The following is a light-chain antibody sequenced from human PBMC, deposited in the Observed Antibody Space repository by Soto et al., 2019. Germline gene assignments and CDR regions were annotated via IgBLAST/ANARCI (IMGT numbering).Light chain of an antibody. CDR3: QQGDSFPFT. Sequence: DIQMTQSPSSVSASVGDTDTITCRASQDISSWVAWYQQKPGKAPKLLISAASSLQSGVPTRFSGSGSGTDFTLIISGLQPEDFATYFCQQGDSFPFTFGGGTKVEIK. CDR1: QDISSW. CDR2: AAS. J-gene: IGKJ4*01. V-gene: IGKV1-12*01.